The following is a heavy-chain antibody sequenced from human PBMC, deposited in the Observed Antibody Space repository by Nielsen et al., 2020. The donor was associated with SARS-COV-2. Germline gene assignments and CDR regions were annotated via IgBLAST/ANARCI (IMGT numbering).Heavy chain of an antibody. V-gene: IGHV3-74*01. D-gene: IGHD3-22*01. CDR1: GFTLSRYW. CDR3: VRVRDDGYYYDTGPFDY. CDR2: LSSDGCRP. Sequence: GESLKISCAASGFTLSRYWMNWVRQAPGKGLAWVSRLSSDGCRPTYADSVKGRFTISRDIAKNTLYLQMNSLSAEDTAVYFCVRVRDDGYYYDTGPFDYWGQGTLVTVSS. J-gene: IGHJ4*02.